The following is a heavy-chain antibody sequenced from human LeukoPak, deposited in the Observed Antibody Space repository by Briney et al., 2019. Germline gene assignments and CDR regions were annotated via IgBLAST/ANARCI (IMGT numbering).Heavy chain of an antibody. CDR2: ISAYNGNT. V-gene: IGHV1-18*01. D-gene: IGHD1-26*01. Sequence: ASVKVSCKASGYTFTSYGISWVRQAPGQGLEWMGWISAYNGNTNYAQKLQGRVTMTTDTSTSTAYMELRSLRSDDTAVYYCARDPSGSYWGGFDYWGQGTLVTVSS. CDR1: GYTFTSYG. J-gene: IGHJ4*02. CDR3: ARDPSGSYWGGFDY.